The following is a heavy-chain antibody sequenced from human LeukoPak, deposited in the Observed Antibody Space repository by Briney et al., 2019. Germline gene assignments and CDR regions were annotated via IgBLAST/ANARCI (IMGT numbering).Heavy chain of an antibody. Sequence: GGSLRLSCAASGNHWMNWARQAPGKGLEWVASINHNGNVNYYVDSVKGRFTISRDNAKNSLYLQMSNLRAEDTAVYFCARGGGLDVWGQGATVTVSS. J-gene: IGHJ6*02. CDR3: ARGGGLDV. V-gene: IGHV3-7*03. D-gene: IGHD3-16*01. CDR2: INHNGNVN. CDR1: GNHW.